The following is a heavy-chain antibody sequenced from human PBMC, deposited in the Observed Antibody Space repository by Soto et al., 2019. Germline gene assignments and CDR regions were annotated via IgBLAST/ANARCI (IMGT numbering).Heavy chain of an antibody. J-gene: IGHJ4*02. CDR2: FDPEGGEA. D-gene: IGHD6-19*01. CDR3: ASAAVTGTAGLDF. Sequence: GASVKVSCKASGYTFTGYYMHWVRQAPGKGLEWMGGFDPEGGEAIYAQKWHGRVTVTEDTVTDTAYMELSRLTSDDTAVYYCASAAVTGTAGLDFWGQGTQVTVSS. CDR1: GYTFTGYY. V-gene: IGHV1-24*01.